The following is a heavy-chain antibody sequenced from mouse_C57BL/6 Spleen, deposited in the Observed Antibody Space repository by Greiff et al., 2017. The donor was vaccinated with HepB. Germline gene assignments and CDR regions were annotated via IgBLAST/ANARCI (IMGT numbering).Heavy chain of an antibody. V-gene: IGHV1-80*01. Sequence: VQLQQSGAELVKPGASVKISCKASGYAFSSYWMNWVKQRPGKGLEWIGQIYPGDGDTNYNGKFKGKATLTADKSSSTAYMQLSSLTSEDSAVYFCARWVDGYFYYFDYWGQGTTLTVSS. CDR2: IYPGDGDT. CDR3: ARWVDGYFYYFDY. D-gene: IGHD2-3*01. J-gene: IGHJ2*01. CDR1: GYAFSSYW.